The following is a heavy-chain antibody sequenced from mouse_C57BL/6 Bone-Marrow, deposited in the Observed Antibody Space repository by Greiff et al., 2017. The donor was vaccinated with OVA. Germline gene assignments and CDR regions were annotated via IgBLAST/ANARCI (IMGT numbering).Heavy chain of an antibody. Sequence: EVQLVESGAELVRPGASVKLSCTASGFNIKDDYMHWVKQRPEQGLEWIGWIVTENGDIEYASKFQGKATITADTSSNTAYLQLSSLTSEDTAVYYCTTYYYGSSWFAYWGQGTLVTVSA. D-gene: IGHD1-1*01. V-gene: IGHV14-4*01. J-gene: IGHJ3*01. CDR2: IVTENGDI. CDR3: TTYYYGSSWFAY. CDR1: GFNIKDDY.